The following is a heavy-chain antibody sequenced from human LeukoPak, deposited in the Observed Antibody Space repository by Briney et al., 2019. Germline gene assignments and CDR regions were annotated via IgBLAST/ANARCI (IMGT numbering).Heavy chain of an antibody. CDR3: ARDLNGDYPEDSLDI. D-gene: IGHD4-17*01. CDR1: GFTFSRYW. V-gene: IGHV3-7*01. Sequence: PGGSLRLSCAASGFTFSRYWMSWVRQTPGKGLEWVANIKEDGSEKDYVGSVKGRFTISRDNAKNSLYLQMNSLRAGDTAVYYCARDLNGDYPEDSLDIWGPGTMVTVSS. CDR2: IKEDGSEK. J-gene: IGHJ3*02.